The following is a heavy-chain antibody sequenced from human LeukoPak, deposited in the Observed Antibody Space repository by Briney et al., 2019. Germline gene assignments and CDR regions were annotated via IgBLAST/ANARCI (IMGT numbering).Heavy chain of an antibody. CDR3: AATMPVGSDYGMDV. Sequence: PSETLSLTCSVSGGSISRYYWSWIRQPRGKGLEWIGYIYNSGSTNYNPSLKSRVTISVDTSKNQFSLRLTSVTAAGTAVYYCAATMPVGSDYGMDVWGQGTTVTVSS. V-gene: IGHV4-59*08. D-gene: IGHD1-26*01. J-gene: IGHJ6*02. CDR2: IYNSGST. CDR1: GGSISRYY.